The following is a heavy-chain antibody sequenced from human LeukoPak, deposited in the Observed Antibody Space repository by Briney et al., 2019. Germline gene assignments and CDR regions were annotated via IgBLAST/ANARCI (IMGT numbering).Heavy chain of an antibody. D-gene: IGHD3-10*01. Sequence: GESLKISCKGSGYSFTSYWIDWVRQMPGKGLEWMGSIYPGDSDTRYSPSFQGQVTISADKSISTAYLQWSSLKASDTAMYYCARAAMVRGVIRLDYWGQGTLVTVSS. CDR2: IYPGDSDT. CDR1: GYSFTSYW. V-gene: IGHV5-51*01. CDR3: ARAAMVRGVIRLDY. J-gene: IGHJ4*02.